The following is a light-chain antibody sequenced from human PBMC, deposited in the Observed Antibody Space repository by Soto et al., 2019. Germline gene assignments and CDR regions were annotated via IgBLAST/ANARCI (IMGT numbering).Light chain of an antibody. CDR2: WAS. V-gene: IGKV4-1*01. Sequence: DIVMTQSPDSLAVSLGERATINCKSSQSVLYNSNNKNYLAWYQQRPGQPPKLLIYWASTRESGVPDRFSGSGSGTDFTLTITSLQAEDVAIYYCQQYESTPPTLGQGTKLEIK. J-gene: IGKJ2*01. CDR1: QSVLYNSNNKNY. CDR3: QQYESTPPT.